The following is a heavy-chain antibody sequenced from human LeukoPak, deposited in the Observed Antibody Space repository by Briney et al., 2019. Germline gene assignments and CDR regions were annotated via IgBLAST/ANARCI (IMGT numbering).Heavy chain of an antibody. CDR3: AKHKENYGDSCLDDY. Sequence: PGGSLRLSCAASGFTFSGHGMHWVRQAPGKGLEWVAVIWYDGSDSRSADSVKGRFTISRDNSKNTLYLQMNSLRGEDTAVYYCAKHKENYGDSCLDDYWGQGTLVTVSS. J-gene: IGHJ4*02. CDR2: IWYDGSDS. CDR1: GFTFSGHG. V-gene: IGHV3-33*06. D-gene: IGHD4-17*01.